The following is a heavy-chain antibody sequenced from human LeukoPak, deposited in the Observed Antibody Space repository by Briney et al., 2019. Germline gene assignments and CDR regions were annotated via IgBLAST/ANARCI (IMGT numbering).Heavy chain of an antibody. Sequence: GGSLRLSCAASGFTFDDYAMHWVRQAPGKGLEWVSGISWNSGSIGYADSVKGRFTISRDNAKNSLYLQMNSLRAEDTAVYYCASTPSGRYFDWLLHYWGQGTLVTVSS. CDR2: ISWNSGSI. CDR3: ASTPSGRYFDWLLHY. CDR1: GFTFDDYA. D-gene: IGHD3-9*01. V-gene: IGHV3-9*01. J-gene: IGHJ4*02.